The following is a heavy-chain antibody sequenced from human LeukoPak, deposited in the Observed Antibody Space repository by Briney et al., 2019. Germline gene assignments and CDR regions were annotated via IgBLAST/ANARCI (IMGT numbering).Heavy chain of an antibody. CDR1: GFTFSSYA. V-gene: IGHV3-48*01. D-gene: IGHD1-26*01. J-gene: IGHJ3*02. CDR2: ISSSSSTI. CDR3: ARGSRATRDAFDI. Sequence: PGGSLRLSCAASGFTFSSYAMSWVRQAPGKGLEWVSYISSSSSTIYYADSVKGRFTISRDNAKNSLYLQMNSLRAEDTAVYYCARGSRATRDAFDIWGQGTMVTVSS.